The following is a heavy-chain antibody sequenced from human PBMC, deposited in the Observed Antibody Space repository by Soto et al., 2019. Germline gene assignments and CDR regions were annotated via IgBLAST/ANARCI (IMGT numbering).Heavy chain of an antibody. D-gene: IGHD6-13*01. Sequence: QVQLVQSGAEVKKPGASVKVSCKASGYTFTSYGISWVRQAPGQGLEWMGWISAYNGNTNYAQKLQGKVTMTTDTSTSTTDMELWSMRSDDTAVYYCARESSSSCHDYWGQGTLVTVSS. V-gene: IGHV1-18*01. J-gene: IGHJ4*02. CDR2: ISAYNGNT. CDR1: GYTFTSYG. CDR3: ARESSSSCHDY.